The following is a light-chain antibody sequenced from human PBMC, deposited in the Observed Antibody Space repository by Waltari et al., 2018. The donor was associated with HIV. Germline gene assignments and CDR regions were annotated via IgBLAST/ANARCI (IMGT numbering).Light chain of an antibody. V-gene: IGLV3-27*01. CDR2: KDS. Sequence: SYEPTQPSSVSVSPGQTARITCSGDVVGKKYTRWFQQKPGQAPVMVIYKDSERPSGTPERFSGSSSGTTVTLTISGAQVEDEADYYCYSATDNNLGVFGGGTKLTVL. CDR3: YSATDNNLGV. CDR1: VVGKKY. J-gene: IGLJ2*01.